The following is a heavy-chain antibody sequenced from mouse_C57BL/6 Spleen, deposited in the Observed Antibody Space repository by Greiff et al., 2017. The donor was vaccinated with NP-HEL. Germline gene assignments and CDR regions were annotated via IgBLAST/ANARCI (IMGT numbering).Heavy chain of an antibody. V-gene: IGHV3-6*01. CDR3: ARDNYDDV. CDR2: ISYDGSN. D-gene: IGHD1-1*01. J-gene: IGHJ1*03. Sequence: QSGPGLVKPSQSLSLTCSVTGYSITSGYYWNWIRQFPGNKLEWMGYISYDGSNNYNPSLKNRISITRDTSKNQFFLKLNSVTTEDTATYYCARDNYDDVWGTGTTVTVSS. CDR1: GYSITSGYY.